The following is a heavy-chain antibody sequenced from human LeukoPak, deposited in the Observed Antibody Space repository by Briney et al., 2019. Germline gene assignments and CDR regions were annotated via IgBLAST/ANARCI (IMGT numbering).Heavy chain of an antibody. J-gene: IGHJ4*02. Sequence: SVKVSCKASGGTFSSYAISWVRQAPGQGLEWMGGIIPIFGTANYAQKFQGRVTITADESTSTAYMELSSLRSEDTAVYYCARVYGSGSYYDYWGQGTLVTVSS. CDR2: IIPIFGTA. V-gene: IGHV1-69*13. D-gene: IGHD3-10*01. CDR3: ARVYGSGSYYDY. CDR1: GGTFSSYA.